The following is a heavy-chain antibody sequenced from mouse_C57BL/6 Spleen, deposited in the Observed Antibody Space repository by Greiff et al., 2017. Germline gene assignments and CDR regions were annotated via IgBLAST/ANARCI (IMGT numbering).Heavy chain of an antibody. CDR1: GYTFTSYW. D-gene: IGHD2-5*01. J-gene: IGHJ2*01. CDR3: ARVSKGAFDY. Sequence: QVHVKQPGAELVKPGASVKLSCKASGYTFTSYWMHWVKQRPGQGLEWIGMIHPNSGSTNYNEKFKSKATLTVDKSSSTAYMRLSSLTSEDSAVYYCARVSKGAFDYWGPGTTLTVSS. CDR2: IHPNSGST. V-gene: IGHV1-64*01.